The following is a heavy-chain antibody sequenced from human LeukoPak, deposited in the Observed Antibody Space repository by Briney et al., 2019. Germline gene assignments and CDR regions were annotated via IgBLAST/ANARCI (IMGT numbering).Heavy chain of an antibody. J-gene: IGHJ5*02. CDR2: IYYSGST. V-gene: IGHV4-59*01. CDR1: SGSIGSYY. Sequence: SETLSLTCTVSSGSIGSYYWNWIRQPPGKGLEWIGDIYYSGSTKYNPSLKSRVSISVDTSKNQFSLKLNSVTAADTAVYYCAGEALHNWLDPWGPGTLVTVSS. CDR3: AGEALHNWLDP.